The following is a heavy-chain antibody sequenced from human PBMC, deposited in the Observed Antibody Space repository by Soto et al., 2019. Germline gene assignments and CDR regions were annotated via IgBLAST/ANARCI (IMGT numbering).Heavy chain of an antibody. CDR3: SRGVHYYHSMI. J-gene: IGHJ4*02. CDR1: GDSVSGGGYY. CDR2: ISFTGDT. Sequence: QVQLQESGPGLVKPSETLSLICTVSGDSVSGGGYYWTWIRQPPGKGLEWIGYISFTGDTTYNPSLRSRVTIAMHTSKIQFSLKLTSATAADTALYYCSRGVHYYHSMIWGPGTLVTVSS. V-gene: IGHV4-61*08. D-gene: IGHD3-22*01.